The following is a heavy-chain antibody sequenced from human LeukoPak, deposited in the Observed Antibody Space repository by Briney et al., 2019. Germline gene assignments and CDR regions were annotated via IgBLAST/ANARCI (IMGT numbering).Heavy chain of an antibody. CDR1: GGSFSGYY. V-gene: IGHV4-34*01. Sequence: SETLSLTCAVYGGSFSGYYWSWIRQPPGKGLEWIGEINRSGSTNYNPSLKSRVTISVDTSKNQFSLKLSSVTAADTAVYYCARLVHWFDPWGQGTLVTVSS. D-gene: IGHD3-10*01. J-gene: IGHJ5*02. CDR3: ARLVHWFDP. CDR2: INRSGST.